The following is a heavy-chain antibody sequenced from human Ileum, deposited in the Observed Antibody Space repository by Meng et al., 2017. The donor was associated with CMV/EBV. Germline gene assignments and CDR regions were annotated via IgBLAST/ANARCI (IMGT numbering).Heavy chain of an antibody. J-gene: IGHJ4*02. CDR2: INAAVST. CDR3: ARAETTTQHFES. V-gene: IGHV4-4*07. CDR1: GGSISTCC. D-gene: IGHD1-7*01. Sequence: QVQPQELSLRLSKPSAPPSLACVVSGGSISTCCWTRDPPHDGQELVWIRRINAAVSTNANPKRQSTVSMSAATNQMSLSLKVISVTDADMYVYSCARAETTTQHFESWGQGALVTVSS.